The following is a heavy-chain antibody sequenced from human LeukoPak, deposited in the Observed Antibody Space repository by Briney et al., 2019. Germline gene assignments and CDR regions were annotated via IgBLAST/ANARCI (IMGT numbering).Heavy chain of an antibody. V-gene: IGHV4-30-4*08. D-gene: IGHD3-10*01. CDR1: GGSISSGDYY. CDR3: ASADYYGSGSYPPFDY. J-gene: IGHJ4*02. CDR2: IYYSGST. Sequence: SGTLSLTCTVSGGSISSGDYYWSWIRQPPGKGLEWIGYIYYSGSTYYNPSLKSRVTISVDTSKNQFSLKLSSVTAADTAVYYCASADYYGSGSYPPFDYWGQGTLVTVSS.